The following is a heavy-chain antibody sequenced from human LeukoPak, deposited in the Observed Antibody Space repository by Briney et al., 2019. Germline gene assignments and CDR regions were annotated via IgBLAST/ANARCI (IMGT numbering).Heavy chain of an antibody. J-gene: IGHJ4*02. CDR1: GGSISGYY. D-gene: IGHD3-10*01. CDR2: IYYSGST. V-gene: IGHV4-59*04. Sequence: SETLSLTCTVSGGSISGYYWSWIRQPPGKGLEWIGYIYYSGSTYYNPSLKSRVTISVDTSKNQFSLKLSSVTAADTAVYYCARLVKSVYGSGSHHGPVDYWGQGTLVTVSS. CDR3: ARLVKSVYGSGSHHGPVDY.